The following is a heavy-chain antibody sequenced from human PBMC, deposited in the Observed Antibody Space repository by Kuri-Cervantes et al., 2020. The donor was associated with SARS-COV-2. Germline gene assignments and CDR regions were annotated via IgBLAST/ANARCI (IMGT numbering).Heavy chain of an antibody. Sequence: GSLRLSCTVSGYSISSGYYWGWIRQSPGKGLEWIGSIYHSGSIFYNPSLKSRVTILLDTSKNQFSLKLTSVTAADTAVYYCARREGGGSYNVAFDIWGQGTLVTVSS. CDR1: GYSISSGYY. D-gene: IGHD1-26*01. CDR3: ARREGGGSYNVAFDI. J-gene: IGHJ3*02. CDR2: IYHSGSI. V-gene: IGHV4-38-2*02.